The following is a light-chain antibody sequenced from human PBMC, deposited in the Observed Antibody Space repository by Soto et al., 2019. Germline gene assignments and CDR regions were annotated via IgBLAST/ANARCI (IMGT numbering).Light chain of an antibody. V-gene: IGKV3-20*01. Sequence: EIVLTQSPGTLSLSPGERATLSCRASQSVGNNYLAWYQQKPGQAPRLLIYGASNRATGIPDRFSGSGSGTDFTLTISRLEPEDFAVYYCQQYVTSPQAFGQGTKL. CDR3: QQYVTSPQA. CDR1: QSVGNNY. CDR2: GAS. J-gene: IGKJ2*01.